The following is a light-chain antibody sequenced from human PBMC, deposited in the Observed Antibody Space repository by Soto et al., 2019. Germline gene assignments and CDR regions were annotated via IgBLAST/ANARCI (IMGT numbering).Light chain of an antibody. CDR3: QQYGSSHLT. CDR2: GAS. CDR1: QSSYSSY. V-gene: IGKV3-20*01. Sequence: ERAPPSRRISQSSYSSYFSWYQQKPGQAPRLLIYGASNRATGIPDRFSGSGSGTDFTLTISRLEPEDFAVYYCQQYGSSHLTFGGGTKVDIK. J-gene: IGKJ4*01.